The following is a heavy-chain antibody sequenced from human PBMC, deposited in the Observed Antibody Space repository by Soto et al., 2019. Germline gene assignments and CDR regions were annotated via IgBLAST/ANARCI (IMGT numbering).Heavy chain of an antibody. V-gene: IGHV3-23*01. J-gene: IGHJ5*02. CDR1: GFTFTNYA. D-gene: IGHD1-26*01. CDR2: ISASGGLK. CDR3: AREVGAPSGWLAP. Sequence: EVQLSESGGDLRQPGGSLRLSCAASGFTFTNYAMTWVRQTPGKGLEWVSGISASGGLKNYADSVQGRFTVSRDNSKNILYLQMDNLRDEDTALYYCAREVGAPSGWLAPWGQGTQVTVSS.